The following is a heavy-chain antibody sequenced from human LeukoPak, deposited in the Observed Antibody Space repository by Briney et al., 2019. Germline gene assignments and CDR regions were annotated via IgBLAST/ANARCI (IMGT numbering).Heavy chain of an antibody. J-gene: IGHJ4*02. CDR3: ARDYYDSSGYYYVPHDY. V-gene: IGHV3-20*04. D-gene: IGHD3-22*01. CDR2: INWNGGST. CDR1: GFTFDDYG. Sequence: PGGSLRLSCAASGFTFDDYGMSWVRQAPGKGLEWVSGINWNGGSTGYADSVKGRFTISRDNAKNSLYLQMNSLRAEDTALYYCARDYYDSSGYYYVPHDYWGQGTLVTVSS.